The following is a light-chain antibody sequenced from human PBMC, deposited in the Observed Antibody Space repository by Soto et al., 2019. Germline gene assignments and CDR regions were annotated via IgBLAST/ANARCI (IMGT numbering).Light chain of an antibody. CDR1: QRISSSY. CDR2: GAS. J-gene: IGKJ1*01. Sequence: EIVLTQSPGTLSLSPGERATLSCRASQRISSSYLAWYQQKPGQTPKLLIYGASSRATGIPAWLRSGRSGTAFTVTISSLEPEDFPLYYWQHYGSSPWTFGQGTKVDIK. V-gene: IGKV3-20*01. CDR3: QHYGSSPWT.